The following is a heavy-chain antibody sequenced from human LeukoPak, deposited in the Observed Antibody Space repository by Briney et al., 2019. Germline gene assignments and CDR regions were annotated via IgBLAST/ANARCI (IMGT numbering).Heavy chain of an antibody. CDR2: VGISSGNT. V-gene: IGHV3-48*04. CDR3: ARDHRYAFDY. D-gene: IGHD5-12*01. J-gene: IGHJ4*02. Sequence: PGGSLRLSCAASGFTFSDYSMNWVRQAPGKGLEWISYVGISSGNTKYADSVKGRFTISGDSAKNSVFLLMNNLRVDDTAVYYCARDHRYAFDYWGQGTLVTVS. CDR1: GFTFSDYS.